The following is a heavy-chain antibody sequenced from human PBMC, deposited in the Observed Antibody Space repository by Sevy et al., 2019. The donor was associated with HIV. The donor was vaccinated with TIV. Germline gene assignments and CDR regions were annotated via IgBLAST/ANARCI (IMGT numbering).Heavy chain of an antibody. D-gene: IGHD3-3*01. J-gene: IGHJ4*02. CDR3: AGRKVGDFWSGSLRGPWDGGHLFDY. Sequence: GGSLRLSCAASGFTFSSYAMTWVRQAPGKGLEWVSSISHTGDNIYYADSVRGRFTISRDNSKSTLYLHMSSLRAEVTADYYCAGRKVGDFWSGSLRGPWDGGHLFDYWGQGTLVTVSS. V-gene: IGHV3-23*01. CDR2: ISHTGDNI. CDR1: GFTFSSYA.